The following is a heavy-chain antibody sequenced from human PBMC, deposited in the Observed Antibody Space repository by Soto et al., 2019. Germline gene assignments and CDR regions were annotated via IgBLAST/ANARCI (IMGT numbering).Heavy chain of an antibody. V-gene: IGHV4-34*01. CDR3: ARGREAVAGTFDY. CDR1: GGSFSGYY. Sequence: QVQLQQWGAGLLKPSETLSLTCAVYGGSFSGYYWCWIRQPPGKGLEWIGEINHSGSTNYNPSLKSRVTISVDTSKNQFSLKLSSVTAADTAVYYCARGREAVAGTFDYWGQGTLVTVSS. CDR2: INHSGST. D-gene: IGHD6-19*01. J-gene: IGHJ4*02.